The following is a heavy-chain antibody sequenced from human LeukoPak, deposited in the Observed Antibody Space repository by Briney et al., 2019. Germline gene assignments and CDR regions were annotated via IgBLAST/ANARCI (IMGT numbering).Heavy chain of an antibody. J-gene: IGHJ4*02. D-gene: IGHD1-26*01. V-gene: IGHV3-23*01. CDR2: ISGSGRTT. Sequence: TGGSLRLSCAASGFTFSSYAMSWVRQAPGKGLEWVSAISGSGRTTYYADSVKGRFTISRDNSKSTLYLQMNSLRAEETAVYYCARVLVGALDYWGQGTLVTVSS. CDR3: ARVLVGALDY. CDR1: GFTFSSYA.